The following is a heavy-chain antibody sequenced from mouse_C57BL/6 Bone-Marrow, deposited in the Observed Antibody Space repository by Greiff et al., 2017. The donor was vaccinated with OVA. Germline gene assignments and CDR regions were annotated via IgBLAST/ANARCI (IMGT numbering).Heavy chain of an antibody. CDR3: ARRRRQLRLRYAMDY. V-gene: IGHV1-81*01. CDR1: GYTFTSYG. CDR2: IYPRSGNT. Sequence: VQLQQSGAELARPGASVKLSCKASGYTFTSYGISWVKQRTGQGLEWIGEIYPRSGNTYYNEKFKGKATLTADKSSSTAYMELSSLTSEDSAVYYCARRRRQLRLRYAMDYWGQGTSVTVSS. D-gene: IGHD3-2*02. J-gene: IGHJ4*01.